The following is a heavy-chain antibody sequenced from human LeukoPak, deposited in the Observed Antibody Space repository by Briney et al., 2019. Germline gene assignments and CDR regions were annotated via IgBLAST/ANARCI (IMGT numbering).Heavy chain of an antibody. CDR2: INPNSGGT. V-gene: IGHV1-2*02. CDR1: GYTFTGYY. Sequence: GASVKVSCKASGYTFTGYYIHWVRQAPGQGLEWMGWINPNSGGTKYAQKFQGRVTMTRDTSISTAYMELRRLTADDTAVYYCARDRVYGYLFDYWGQGTLVTVSS. J-gene: IGHJ4*02. D-gene: IGHD5-18*01. CDR3: ARDRVYGYLFDY.